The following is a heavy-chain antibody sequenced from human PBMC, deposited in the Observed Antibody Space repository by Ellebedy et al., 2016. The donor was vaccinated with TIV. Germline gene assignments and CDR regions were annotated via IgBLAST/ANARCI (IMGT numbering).Heavy chain of an antibody. Sequence: GESLKISCAASGFTVSSSYMSWVRQAPGKGLEWVSIMYSAGSTYYAGSVKGRFTIPRHNSKKTLFLQMDSLRPEDTAVYYCARGAVGYGHDAFDLWGQGTMVTVSS. CDR1: GFTVSSSY. J-gene: IGHJ3*01. CDR2: MYSAGST. V-gene: IGHV3-53*04. CDR3: ARGAVGYGHDAFDL. D-gene: IGHD2-8*02.